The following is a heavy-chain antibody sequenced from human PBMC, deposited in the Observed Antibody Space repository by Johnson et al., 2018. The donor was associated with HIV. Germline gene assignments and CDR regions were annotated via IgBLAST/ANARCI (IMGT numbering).Heavy chain of an antibody. CDR3: AKGRNTYGADVFDI. Sequence: QVQLMESGGRVVQRGGSLRLSCGASGFIFSSYWMNWVRQCPGKALEWVAFIRYDGSNKYYTDSVKGQFTISRDNSKNTLYLQMNSLRVEDTAVYYCAKGRNTYGADVFDIWGQGTMVTVSS. CDR1: GFIFSSYW. J-gene: IGHJ3*02. D-gene: IGHD4/OR15-4a*01. CDR2: IRYDGSNK. V-gene: IGHV3-30*02.